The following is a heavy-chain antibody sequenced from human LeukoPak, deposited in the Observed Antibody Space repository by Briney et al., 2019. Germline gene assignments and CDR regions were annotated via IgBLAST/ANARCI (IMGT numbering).Heavy chain of an antibody. CDR1: GGSINYYY. D-gene: IGHD1/OR15-1a*01. CDR3: AKQKGLDP. Sequence: PSETLSLTCTVSGGSINYYYWSWIRQPPGRGLEWIGYIYATGSTDYNPPLKSRVTISVDTSKNQFSLELRSVTAADTAVYYCAKQKGLDPWGQGTLVTVSS. J-gene: IGHJ5*02. CDR2: IYATGST. V-gene: IGHV4-59*01.